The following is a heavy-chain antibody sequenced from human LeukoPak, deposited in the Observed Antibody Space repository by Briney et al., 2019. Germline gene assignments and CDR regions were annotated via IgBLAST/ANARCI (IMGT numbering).Heavy chain of an antibody. CDR2: IGTAGDT. D-gene: IGHD6-13*01. CDR1: GFSFRNYD. CDR3: ASSPAYCNTWYAIDN. V-gene: IGHV3-13*01. Sequence: GGSLRLSCAASGFSFRNYDMHWVRQAAGRGLEWVSGIGTAGDTYYAASVKGRFTISRENAKSSLYLQMNSLSAGDTAIYYCASSPAYCNTWYAIDNWGQGTLVTVSS. J-gene: IGHJ4*02.